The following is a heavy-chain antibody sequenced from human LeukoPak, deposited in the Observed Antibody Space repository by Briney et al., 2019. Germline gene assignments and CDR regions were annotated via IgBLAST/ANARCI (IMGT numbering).Heavy chain of an antibody. Sequence: ASVKVSCKASGYTFTGYYMHWVRQAPGQGLEWTGWINPNSGGTNYAQKFQGRVTMTRDTSISTAYMELSRLRSDDTAVYYCARVPPAIAAAGSWYFDYWGQGTLVTVSS. CDR1: GYTFTGYY. J-gene: IGHJ4*02. V-gene: IGHV1-2*02. D-gene: IGHD6-13*01. CDR3: ARVPPAIAAAGSWYFDY. CDR2: INPNSGGT.